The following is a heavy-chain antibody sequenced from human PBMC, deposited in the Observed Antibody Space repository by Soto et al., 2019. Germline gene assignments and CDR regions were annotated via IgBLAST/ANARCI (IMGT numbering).Heavy chain of an antibody. CDR2: INAGNGNT. CDR3: ARSISSSWYSNRNWFDP. CDR1: GYTFTSYA. Sequence: ASVKVSCKASGYTFTSYAMHWVRQAPGQRLEWMGWINAGNGNTKYSQKFQGRVTITGDTSASTAYMELSSLRSEDTAVYYCARSISSSWYSNRNWFDPWGQGTLVTVSS. V-gene: IGHV1-3*01. J-gene: IGHJ5*02. D-gene: IGHD6-13*01.